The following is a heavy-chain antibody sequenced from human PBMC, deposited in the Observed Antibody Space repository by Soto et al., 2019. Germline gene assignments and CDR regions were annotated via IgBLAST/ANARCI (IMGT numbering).Heavy chain of an antibody. V-gene: IGHV4-30-4*01. Sequence: PSETLSLTCTVSGGSISSGDYYWSWIRQPPGKGLEWIGYIYYSGSTYYNPSLKSRVTISVDTSKNQFSLKLSSVTAADTAVYYCARVYGSGSYLSDYWGQGTLVTVS. CDR2: IYYSGST. CDR3: ARVYGSGSYLSDY. J-gene: IGHJ4*02. D-gene: IGHD3-10*01. CDR1: GGSISSGDYY.